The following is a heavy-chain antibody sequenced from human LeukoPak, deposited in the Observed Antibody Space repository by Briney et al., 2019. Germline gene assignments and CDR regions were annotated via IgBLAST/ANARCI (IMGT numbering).Heavy chain of an antibody. CDR2: INPNGGGT. Sequence: ASVKDSCKASGYTFTGYYMHWVRQAPGQGLEWMGWINPNGGGTNYAQKFQGRVTMTRDTSICTAYMELSRLRSDDTAVYYCARDPGYSSSWYHDWGQGTLITVSS. J-gene: IGHJ4*02. D-gene: IGHD6-13*01. CDR3: ARDPGYSSSWYHD. CDR1: GYTFTGYY. V-gene: IGHV1-2*02.